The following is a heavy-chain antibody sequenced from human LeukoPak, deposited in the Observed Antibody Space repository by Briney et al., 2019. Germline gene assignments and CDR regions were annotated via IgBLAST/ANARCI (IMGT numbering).Heavy chain of an antibody. J-gene: IGHJ6*02. Sequence: GESLKISCKGSGYTFTSYWIGWVRQKPGKGLEWMGIIFPDDSEARYNPSFQGHVTFSADKSTGTAYVQWTRLKASDTGIYYCAREGILGSSCDTFHYYGMDVWGQGTTVTVSS. V-gene: IGHV5-51*01. CDR3: AREGILGSSCDTFHYYGMDV. D-gene: IGHD2-2*02. CDR1: GYTFTSYW. CDR2: IFPDDSEA.